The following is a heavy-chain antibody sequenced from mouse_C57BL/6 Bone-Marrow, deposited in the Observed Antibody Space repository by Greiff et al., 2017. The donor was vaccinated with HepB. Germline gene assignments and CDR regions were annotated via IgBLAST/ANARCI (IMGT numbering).Heavy chain of an antibody. CDR3: ARHNWDVRTDWYFDV. CDR2: INSDGGST. J-gene: IGHJ1*03. D-gene: IGHD4-1*01. V-gene: IGHV5-2*01. CDR1: EYEFPSHD. Sequence: EVKLMESGGGLVQPGESLKLSCESNEYEFPSHDMSWVRKTPEKRLELVAAINSDGGSTYYPDTMERRFIISRDNTKKTLYLQMSSLRSEDTALYYWARHNWDVRTDWYFDVWGTGTTVTVSS.